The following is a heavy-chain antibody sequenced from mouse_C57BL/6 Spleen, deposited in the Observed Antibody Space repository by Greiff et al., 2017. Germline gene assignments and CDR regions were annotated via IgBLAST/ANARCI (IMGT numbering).Heavy chain of an antibody. CDR3: TRDGVITTVKGNYFDY. Sequence: LQQSGEGLVKPGGSLKLSCAASGFTFSSYAMSWVRRTPEKRLEWVAYISSGGDYIYYADTVKGRFTISRDNARNTLYLQMSSLKSEDTAMYYCTRDGVITTVKGNYFDYWGQGTTLTVSS. D-gene: IGHD1-1*01. CDR2: ISSGGDYI. CDR1: GFTFSSYA. J-gene: IGHJ2*01. V-gene: IGHV5-9-1*02.